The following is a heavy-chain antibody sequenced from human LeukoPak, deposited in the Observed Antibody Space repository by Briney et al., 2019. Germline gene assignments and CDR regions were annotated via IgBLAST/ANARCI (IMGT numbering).Heavy chain of an antibody. Sequence: SETLSLTCTVSGGSISSYYWSWIRQPPGKGLEWIGEINHSGSTNYNPSLKSRVTISVDTSKNQFSLKLSSVTAADTAVYYCAASERITSQNIFHDYWGQGTLVTVSS. CDR1: GGSISSYY. J-gene: IGHJ4*02. D-gene: IGHD3-9*01. CDR3: AASERITSQNIFHDY. CDR2: INHSGST. V-gene: IGHV4-34*01.